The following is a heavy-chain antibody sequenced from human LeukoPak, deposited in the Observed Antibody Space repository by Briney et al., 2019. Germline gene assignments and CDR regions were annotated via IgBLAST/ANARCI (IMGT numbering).Heavy chain of an antibody. CDR2: IGGSGGST. D-gene: IGHD3-10*01. CDR1: GFTFSSYA. V-gene: IGHV3-23*01. J-gene: IGHJ5*02. CDR3: AKYEGSSNSGFDP. Sequence: GGCLRLSCAASGFTFSSYAMSWVRQARGKGREGVSAIGGSGGSTYYADSVKGRFTISRDNSKNTLYLQMNSLRAEDTAVYYCAKYEGSSNSGFDPWGQGTLVTVSS.